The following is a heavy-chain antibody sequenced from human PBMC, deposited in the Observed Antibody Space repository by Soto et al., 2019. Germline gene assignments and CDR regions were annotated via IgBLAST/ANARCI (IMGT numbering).Heavy chain of an antibody. D-gene: IGHD3-22*01. Sequence: GGSLRLSCAASGFTFSSYGMHWVRQAPGKGLEWVAVISYDGSNKYYADSVKGRFTISRDNSKNTLYLQMNSLRAEDTAVYYCAKSASYYYDSSGYYYGAFDIWGQGTMVTVSS. CDR2: ISYDGSNK. J-gene: IGHJ3*02. CDR1: GFTFSSYG. CDR3: AKSASYYYDSSGYYYGAFDI. V-gene: IGHV3-30*18.